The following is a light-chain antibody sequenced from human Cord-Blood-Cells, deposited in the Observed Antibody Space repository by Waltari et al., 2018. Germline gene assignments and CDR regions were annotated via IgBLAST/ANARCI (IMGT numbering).Light chain of an antibody. Sequence: QSALTQPASVSGSPGQSITISCTGTSSDVGGYNYVSRYQQHPGKAPKLMIYDVSKRTSGVSNRFSGSKSGNTASLTISGLQAEDEADYYCSSYTSSSTWVFGGGTKLTVL. CDR3: SSYTSSSTWV. CDR2: DVS. J-gene: IGLJ3*02. CDR1: SSDVGGYNY. V-gene: IGLV2-14*01.